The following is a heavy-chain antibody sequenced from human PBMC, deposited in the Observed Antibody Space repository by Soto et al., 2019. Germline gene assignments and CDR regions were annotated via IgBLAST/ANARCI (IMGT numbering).Heavy chain of an antibody. D-gene: IGHD4-17*01. V-gene: IGHV3-30*03. CDR3: VTGAGATVTTLEWDY. CDR1: GFTFSSYG. Sequence: GGSLRLSCAASGFTFSSYGMHWVRQAPGKGLEWVAVISYDGSNKYYADSVKGRFTISRDNSKNTLYLQMNSLRAEDTAVYYCVTGAGATVTTLEWDYWGQGTLVTVSS. J-gene: IGHJ4*02. CDR2: ISYDGSNK.